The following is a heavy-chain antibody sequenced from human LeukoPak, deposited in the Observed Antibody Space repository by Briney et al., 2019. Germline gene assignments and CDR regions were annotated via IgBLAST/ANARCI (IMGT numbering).Heavy chain of an antibody. CDR3: ARRRTGYYYGSGSYRSPRWGHNWFDP. J-gene: IGHJ5*02. Sequence: SETLSLTCTVSGDSISSSDYYWAWIRQPPGKGLEWIGNIYYNGNTYYNSSLKSRVTISIDTSKKQFSLRLNAVTTADTAVYYCARRRTGYYYGSGSYRSPRWGHNWFDPWGQGTLVTVSS. CDR2: IYYNGNT. V-gene: IGHV4-39*07. D-gene: IGHD3-10*01. CDR1: GDSISSSDYY.